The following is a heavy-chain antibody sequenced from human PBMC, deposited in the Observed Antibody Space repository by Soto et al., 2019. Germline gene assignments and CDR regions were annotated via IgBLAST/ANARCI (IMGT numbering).Heavy chain of an antibody. D-gene: IGHD6-13*01. CDR2: IYYSGST. Sequence: SETLSLTCTVSGGSISRSSYYGGWIRQPPGKGLEWIGSIYYSGSTYYNPSLKSRVTISVDTSKNQFSLKLSSVTAADTAVYYCARLRKPGVEQPPLDYWGQGTLVTVSS. CDR1: GGSISRSSYY. CDR3: ARLRKPGVEQPPLDY. V-gene: IGHV4-39*01. J-gene: IGHJ4*02.